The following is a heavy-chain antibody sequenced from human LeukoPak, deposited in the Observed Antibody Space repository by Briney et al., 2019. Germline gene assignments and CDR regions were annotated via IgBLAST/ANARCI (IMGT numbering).Heavy chain of an antibody. D-gene: IGHD4-11*01. CDR3: AKRDDYSNYGLDY. V-gene: IGHV3-21*01. CDR1: GFTFSSYS. Sequence: GGSLRLSCAASGFTFSSYSINWVRQAPGKGLEWVSSISSSSSYIYYADSVKGRFTISRDNAKNSLYLQMNSLRAEDTAVYYCAKRDDYSNYGLDYWGQGTLVTVSS. CDR2: ISSSSSYI. J-gene: IGHJ4*02.